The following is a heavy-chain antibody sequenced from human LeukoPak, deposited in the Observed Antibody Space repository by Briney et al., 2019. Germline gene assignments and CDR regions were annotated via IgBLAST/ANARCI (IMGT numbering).Heavy chain of an antibody. CDR3: AREPKTYYYDSSGYYALDY. CDR2: ISSSSSYI. V-gene: IGHV3-21*01. Sequence: GGSLRLSCAASGFTFSSYSMNWVRQAPGKGLEWVSSISSSSSYIYYADSVKGRFTISRDNAKNSLYLQMNGLRAEDTAVYYCAREPKTYYYDSSGYYALDYWGQGTLVTVSS. CDR1: GFTFSSYS. J-gene: IGHJ4*02. D-gene: IGHD3-22*01.